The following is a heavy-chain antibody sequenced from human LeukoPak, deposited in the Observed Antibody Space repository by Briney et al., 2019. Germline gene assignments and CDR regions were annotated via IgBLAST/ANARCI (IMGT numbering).Heavy chain of an antibody. CDR2: ISSSSSYI. CDR1: GFTFSSYS. CDR3: ATEGLGYYYDSSGYWVH. V-gene: IGHV3-21*01. Sequence: GGSLRLSCAASGFTFSSYSMNWVRQAPGKGLEGVSSISSSSSYIYYADSVKGRFTISRDNAKNSLYLQMNSLRAEDTAVYYCATEGLGYYYDSSGYWVHWGQGTLVTVSS. D-gene: IGHD3-22*01. J-gene: IGHJ4*02.